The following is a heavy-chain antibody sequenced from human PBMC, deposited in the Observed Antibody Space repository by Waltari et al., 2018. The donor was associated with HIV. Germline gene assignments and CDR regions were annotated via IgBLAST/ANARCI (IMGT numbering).Heavy chain of an antibody. CDR3: ARDHGGGAAAGGPPYQYYLDV. J-gene: IGHJ6*02. CDR1: GGNINDYA. V-gene: IGHV1-69*06. Sequence: QVRLVQSAAEVKESGSSVTVSCKASGGNINDYAFSRVRQAPAQGLEWMGGIIPFLVCSTNYAQKFQDTVTITADTSTNTVYMALSSLRSDDTALYYCARDHGGGAAAGGPPYQYYLDVWGQGTSVTVSS. CDR2: IIPFLVCST. D-gene: IGHD3-16*01.